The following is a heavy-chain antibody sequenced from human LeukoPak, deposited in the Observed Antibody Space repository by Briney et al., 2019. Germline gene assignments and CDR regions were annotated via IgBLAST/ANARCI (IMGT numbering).Heavy chain of an antibody. Sequence: SQTLSLTCTVSGGSIDNTSYYWSWIRQPVGQGLEWIGRIYPSGSTDYNLSLKSRLTLSVDKSKNQFSLNLTSVTAADTAIYYCASGEAAPLYYFDYWGQGSLVTVSS. CDR1: GGSIDNTSYY. J-gene: IGHJ4*02. D-gene: IGHD6-6*01. CDR2: IYPSGST. CDR3: ASGEAAPLYYFDY. V-gene: IGHV4-61*02.